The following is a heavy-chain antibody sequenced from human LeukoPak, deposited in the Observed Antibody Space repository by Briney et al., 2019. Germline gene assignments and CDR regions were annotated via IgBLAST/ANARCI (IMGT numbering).Heavy chain of an antibody. V-gene: IGHV3-23*01. CDR3: AKSGAALDY. Sequence: GGSLRLSCAASGFTFSNYAMSWVRQAPGKGLEWVSTISGSAGTTYYADSVKGRFTISRDNSKNTLYLQMNSLRAEDTAVYYCAKSGAALDYWGQGTLDTVSS. CDR1: GFTFSNYA. D-gene: IGHD1-26*01. J-gene: IGHJ4*02. CDR2: ISGSAGTT.